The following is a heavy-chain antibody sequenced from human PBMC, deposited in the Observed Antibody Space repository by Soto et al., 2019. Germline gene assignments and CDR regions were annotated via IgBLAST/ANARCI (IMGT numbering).Heavy chain of an antibody. D-gene: IGHD2-15*01. CDR2: ISGSGSST. CDR1: RFTFSIYD. V-gene: IGHV3-23*01. CDR3: AKAARYCSGGSCYSHAFDI. J-gene: IGHJ3*02. Sequence: EVQLLESGGGLVQPGGSLRLSCAASRFTFSIYDRSWVRQAPGKGLEWVSTISGSGSSTYYADSVKGRFTVSRDNSKNTLYLQMNSLRVDDTAVFYCAKAARYCSGGSCYSHAFDIWGQGTMVTVSS.